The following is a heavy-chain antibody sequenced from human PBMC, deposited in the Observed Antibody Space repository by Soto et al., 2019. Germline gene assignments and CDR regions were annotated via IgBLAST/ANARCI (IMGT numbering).Heavy chain of an antibody. V-gene: IGHV4-4*02. CDR2: ISHSGIT. CDR1: GGSITSANW. J-gene: IGHJ5*02. Sequence: SETLSLTCAVSGGSITSANWWTWVRQPPGGGLEWIGEISHSGITNYKASLKSRVTMSVDKTKNDVSLKLTSVTAADTAVYYCARVLRGWFDPWGQGTPVNVFS. CDR3: ARVLRGWFDP.